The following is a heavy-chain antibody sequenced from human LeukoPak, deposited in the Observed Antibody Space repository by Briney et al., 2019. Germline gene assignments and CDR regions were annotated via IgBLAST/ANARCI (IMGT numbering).Heavy chain of an antibody. J-gene: IGHJ4*02. CDR3: AIAQRGYSSSWYGPDY. CDR2: IYPGDSDT. V-gene: IGHV5-51*01. Sequence: GESLKISCKGSGYSFPNYWIGWVRQMPGKGLEWMGIIYPGDSDTRYSPSFQGQVTISADKSISTAYLQWSSLKASDTAMYYCAIAQRGYSSSWYGPDYWGQGTLVTVSS. CDR1: GYSFPNYW. D-gene: IGHD6-13*01.